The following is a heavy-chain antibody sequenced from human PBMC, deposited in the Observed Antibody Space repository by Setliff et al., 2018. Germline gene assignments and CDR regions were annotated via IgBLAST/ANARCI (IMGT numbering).Heavy chain of an antibody. D-gene: IGHD6-19*01. CDR3: ARSRTTAVKGGVFAV. Sequence: SETLSLTCIVSGASITSEAYYWSWIRQYPGKGLEWIGYIYYSGSTYYNPSLQSRVTVSLDSSKNHFSLELTSVTAAETAEYFCARSRTTAVKGGVFAVWGRGTLVTVSS. J-gene: IGHJ2*01. CDR2: IYYSGST. CDR1: GASITSEAYY. V-gene: IGHV4-31*03.